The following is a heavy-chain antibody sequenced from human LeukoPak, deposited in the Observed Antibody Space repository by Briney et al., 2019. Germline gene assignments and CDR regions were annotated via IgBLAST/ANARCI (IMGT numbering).Heavy chain of an antibody. CDR2: ISYDGSNK. Sequence: PGGSLRLSCAASGFTFSNYGLHWVRQAPGKGLEWVTIISYDGSNKYYADSVKGRFTISRDDSKNTLYLQMNSLRTGDTAVYYCAKDPSLRVTLPVWGQGTLVTVSS. J-gene: IGHJ4*02. D-gene: IGHD2-21*02. V-gene: IGHV3-30*18. CDR1: GFTFSNYG. CDR3: AKDPSLRVTLPV.